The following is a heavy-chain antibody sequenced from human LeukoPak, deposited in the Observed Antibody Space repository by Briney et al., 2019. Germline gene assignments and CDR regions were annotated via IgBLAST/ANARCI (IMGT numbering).Heavy chain of an antibody. CDR1: GFTFSSYE. J-gene: IGHJ4*02. D-gene: IGHD2-2*01. CDR2: ISSSGSTI. CDR3: ARDRGSVVVPAALDY. Sequence: GGSLRLSCAASGFTFSSYEMNWVRQAPGKGLEWVSYISSSGSTIYYADSVKGRFTISRDNAKNSLYLQMTSLRAEDTAVYYCARDRGSVVVPAALDYWGQGTLVTASS. V-gene: IGHV3-48*03.